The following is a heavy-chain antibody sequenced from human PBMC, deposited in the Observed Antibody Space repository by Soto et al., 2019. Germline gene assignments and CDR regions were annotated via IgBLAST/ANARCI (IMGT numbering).Heavy chain of an antibody. CDR1: GGSVSSNSAA. J-gene: IGHJ5*02. D-gene: IGHD3-10*01. CDR3: ARDRVGYYGFGSDYYVGWFDP. Sequence: SQTLSLTCAISGGSVSSNSAAWNWIRQSPSRGLEWLGRTYYRSKWYNDYAVSVKSRITINPDTSKNQFSLQLNSVTPEDTAVYYCARDRVGYYGFGSDYYVGWFDPWGQGNVVTVSS. V-gene: IGHV6-1*01. CDR2: TYYRSKWYN.